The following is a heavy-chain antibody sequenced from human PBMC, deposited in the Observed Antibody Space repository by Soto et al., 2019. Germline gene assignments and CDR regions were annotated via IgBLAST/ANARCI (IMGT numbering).Heavy chain of an antibody. D-gene: IGHD6-13*01. CDR3: ARSLTGIAAAGSSEYFQH. V-gene: IGHV1-2*04. CDR2: INPNSGGT. Sequence: SVKVSCKASGYTFTGYYMHWVRQAPGQGLEWMGWINPNSGGTNYAQKFQGWVTMTRDTSISTAYMELSRLRSDDTAVYYCARSLTGIAAAGSSEYFQHWGQGTLVTVSS. J-gene: IGHJ1*01. CDR1: GYTFTGYY.